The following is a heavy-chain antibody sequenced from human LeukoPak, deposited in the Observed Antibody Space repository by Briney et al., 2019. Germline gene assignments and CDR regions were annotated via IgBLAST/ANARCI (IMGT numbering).Heavy chain of an antibody. CDR3: AKDSGGGWYWYFDL. D-gene: IGHD6-19*01. CDR2: ISWNSGSI. Sequence: PGGSLRLSCAASGFTFDDYAMHWVRQAPGKGLEWVSGISWNSGSIGYADSVKGRFTISRDNAKNSLYLQMNSLRAEDTALYYCAKDSGGGWYWYFDLWGRGTLVTVSS. J-gene: IGHJ2*01. CDR1: GFTFDDYA. V-gene: IGHV3-9*01.